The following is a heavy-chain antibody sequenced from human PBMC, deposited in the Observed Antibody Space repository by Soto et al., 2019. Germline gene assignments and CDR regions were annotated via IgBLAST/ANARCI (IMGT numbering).Heavy chain of an antibody. CDR3: VRGASRLLDY. CDR2: IDSDGRIT. V-gene: IGHV3-74*01. J-gene: IGHJ4*02. CDR1: GFTFSSYW. Sequence: PGGSLRLSCAASGFTFSSYWIHWVRQAPGEGLVWVSRIDSDGRITTYADSVKGRFTISRENAKNTVYLQMHSLRAEDTAVYYCVRGASRLLDYWGQGTLVTVSS.